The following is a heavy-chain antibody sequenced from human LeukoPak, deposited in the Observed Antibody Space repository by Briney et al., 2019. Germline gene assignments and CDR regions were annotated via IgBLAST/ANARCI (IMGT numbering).Heavy chain of an antibody. J-gene: IGHJ6*02. CDR2: IYTSGST. CDR3: ARGVTDSSGWYGDYYYYYGMDV. Sequence: SETLSLTCTVSGGSISSYYGSWIRQPAGKGLEWIGRIYTSGSTNYNPSLKSRVTMSVDTSKNQFSLKLSSVTAADTAVYYCARGVTDSSGWYGDYYYYYGMDVWGQGTTVTVSS. CDR1: GGSISSYY. V-gene: IGHV4-4*07. D-gene: IGHD6-19*01.